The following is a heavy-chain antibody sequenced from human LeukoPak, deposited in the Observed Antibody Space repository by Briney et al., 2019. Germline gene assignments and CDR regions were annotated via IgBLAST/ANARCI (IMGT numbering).Heavy chain of an antibody. CDR2: ISYIGST. D-gene: IGHD4-17*01. Sequence: SETLSLTCVVSGDSFSSHYWTWIRQSPGKGLEWIGYISYIGSTNYNPSLKSRVTISIDTSKNQFSLKLRSVTAADTAVYYCARDLVTVTKGFDIWGQGQWSASLQ. V-gene: IGHV4-59*11. J-gene: IGHJ3*02. CDR3: ARDLVTVTKGFDI. CDR1: GDSFSSHY.